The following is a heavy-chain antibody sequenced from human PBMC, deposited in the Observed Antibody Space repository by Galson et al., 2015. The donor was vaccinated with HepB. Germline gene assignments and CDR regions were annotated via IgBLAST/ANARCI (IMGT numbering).Heavy chain of an antibody. CDR3: ARADVVGHFYDTSGQSPIPTYYFDY. CDR1: GGSISNYF. V-gene: IGHV4-59*01. J-gene: IGHJ4*02. CDR2: IHYSGST. D-gene: IGHD3-22*01. Sequence: ETLSLTCTVSGGSISNYFWSWIRQPPGKGLEWIGYIHYSGSTNYNPSLKSRVTISVDMSKDQFSLKLSSVTAADTAVYYCARADVVGHFYDTSGQSPIPTYYFDYWGLGILVTVSS.